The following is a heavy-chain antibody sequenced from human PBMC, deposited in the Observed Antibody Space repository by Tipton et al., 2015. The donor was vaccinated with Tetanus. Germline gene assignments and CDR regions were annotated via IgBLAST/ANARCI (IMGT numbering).Heavy chain of an antibody. CDR3: ARGTMVRGVIFLDY. CDR2: ISYSGRT. D-gene: IGHD3-10*01. V-gene: IGHV4-59*12. J-gene: IGHJ4*02. Sequence: GLVKPSETLSLTCTVSGGSISSYYWSWIRQPPGKGLEWIGYISYSGRTNYNPSLKSRVTMSVDTSKNQFSLKLSSVTAADTAGYYCARGTMVRGVIFLDYWGQGTLVTVSS. CDR1: GGSISSYY.